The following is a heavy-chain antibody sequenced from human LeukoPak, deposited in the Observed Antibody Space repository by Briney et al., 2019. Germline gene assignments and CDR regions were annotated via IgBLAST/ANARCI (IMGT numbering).Heavy chain of an antibody. CDR3: AREWELLPYYYYYMDV. J-gene: IGHJ6*03. CDR1: GYTFTSYG. CDR2: ISAYNGNT. V-gene: IGHV1-18*01. Sequence: ASVKVSCKASGYTFTSYGISWVRQAPGQGLEWMGWISAYNGNTNYAQKLQGRVTMTTDTFTSTAYMELRSLRSDDTAVYYCAREWELLPYYYYYMDVWGKGTTVTVSS. D-gene: IGHD1-26*01.